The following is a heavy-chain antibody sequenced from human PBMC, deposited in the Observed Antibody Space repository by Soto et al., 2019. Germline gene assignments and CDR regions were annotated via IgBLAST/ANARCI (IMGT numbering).Heavy chain of an antibody. Sequence: SETLSLTCAVYGGSFSGYYWSWIRQPPGKGLEWIGEINYSGSTNYNPSLKSRVTISVDTSKNQFSLKLSSVTAADTAVYYCARGLTRDYYDSSGYLDYWGQGTLVTVSS. D-gene: IGHD3-22*01. CDR2: INYSGST. V-gene: IGHV4-34*01. CDR3: ARGLTRDYYDSSGYLDY. CDR1: GGSFSGYY. J-gene: IGHJ4*02.